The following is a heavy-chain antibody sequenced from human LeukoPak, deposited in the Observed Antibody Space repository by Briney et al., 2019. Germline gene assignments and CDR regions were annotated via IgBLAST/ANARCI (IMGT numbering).Heavy chain of an antibody. D-gene: IGHD3-10*01. CDR1: GYRFTSYW. Sequence: AESLLFHSKGSGYRFTSYWMSWVRQMPGKGLEWMGRIDPSDSYTNYSPSFQGHLTISADKSISTAYLQWSSLNASDTAMYYCARHFAPARPYYYRSGSPAFDYWGQGTLVTVSS. J-gene: IGHJ4*02. V-gene: IGHV5-10-1*01. CDR2: IDPSDSYT. CDR3: ARHFAPARPYYYRSGSPAFDY.